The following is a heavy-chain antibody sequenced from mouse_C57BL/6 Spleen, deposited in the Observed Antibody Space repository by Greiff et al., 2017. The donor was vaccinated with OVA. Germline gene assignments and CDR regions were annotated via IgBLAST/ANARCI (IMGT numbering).Heavy chain of an antibody. D-gene: IGHD3-3*01. J-gene: IGHJ2*01. CDR1: GYTFTSYW. CDR2: IDPSDSYT. Sequence: QVQLQHPGAELVKPGASVKLSCKASGYTFTSYWMQWVKQRPGQGLEWIGEIDPSDSYTNYNQKFKGKATLTVDTSSSTAYMQLSSLTSEDSAVYYCARKGWDPFDYWGQGTTLTVSS. V-gene: IGHV1-50*01. CDR3: ARKGWDPFDY.